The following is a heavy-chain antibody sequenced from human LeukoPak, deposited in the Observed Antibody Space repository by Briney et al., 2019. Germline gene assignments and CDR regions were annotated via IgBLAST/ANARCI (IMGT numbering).Heavy chain of an antibody. D-gene: IGHD6-19*01. CDR1: GFTFSDYY. J-gene: IGHJ4*02. CDR2: ISSSSSYT. V-gene: IGHV3-11*06. CDR3: ARAFLAVAAPFDY. Sequence: GGSLRLSCAASGFTFSDYYMSWIRQAPGKGLEWVSYISSSSSYTNYADSVKGRFTISRDNSKNTLYLQMNSLRAEDTAVYYCARAFLAVAAPFDYWGQGTLVTVSS.